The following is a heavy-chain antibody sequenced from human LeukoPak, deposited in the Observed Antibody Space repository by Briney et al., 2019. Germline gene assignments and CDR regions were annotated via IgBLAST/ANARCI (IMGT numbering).Heavy chain of an antibody. CDR1: GGSISNGGYY. D-gene: IGHD2-21*02. Sequence: PSQTLSLTCTVSGGSISNGGYYWSWIRQHPGKGMEWIGYIYYSGSTYYNPSLKSRVTISVDTSKNQFSLKLSSVTAADTAVYYCARESRCGGDCYRIDYWGQGTLVTVSS. V-gene: IGHV4-31*03. CDR2: IYYSGST. CDR3: ARESRCGGDCYRIDY. J-gene: IGHJ4*02.